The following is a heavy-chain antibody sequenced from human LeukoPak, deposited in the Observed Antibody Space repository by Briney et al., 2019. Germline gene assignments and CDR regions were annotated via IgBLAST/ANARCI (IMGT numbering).Heavy chain of an antibody. D-gene: IGHD3-22*01. CDR3: ARLLRGYYYDSSGYLHYYFDY. CDR2: MNPNSGNT. CDR1: GYTFTSYD. V-gene: IGHV1-8*01. Sequence: KVSCKASGYTFTSYDINWVRQATGQGLEWMGWMNPNSGNTGYAQKFQGRVTMTRNTSISTAYMELSSLRSEDTAVYYCARLLRGYYYDSSGYLHYYFDYWGQGTLVTVSS. J-gene: IGHJ4*02.